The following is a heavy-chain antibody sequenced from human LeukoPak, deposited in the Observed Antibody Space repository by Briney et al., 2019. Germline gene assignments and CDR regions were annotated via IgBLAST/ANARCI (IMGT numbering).Heavy chain of an antibody. CDR3: TRDHWIGDYFDY. CDR2: IKSKTDGGTT. J-gene: IGHJ4*02. D-gene: IGHD3-10*01. V-gene: IGHV3-15*01. CDR1: GFTFSNAW. Sequence: PGGSLRLSCAASGFTFSNAWMSWVRQAPGKGLEWVGRIKSKTDGGTTDYAAPVKGRFTISRDDSKNTLYLQMNSLKTEDTAVYYCTRDHWIGDYFDYWGQGTLVTVSS.